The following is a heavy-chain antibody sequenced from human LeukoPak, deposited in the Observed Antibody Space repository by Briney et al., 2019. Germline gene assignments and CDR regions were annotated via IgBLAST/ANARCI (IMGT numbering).Heavy chain of an antibody. CDR2: ISPNTGAT. CDR3: AYFGPFNNWFDP. D-gene: IGHD2-21*01. Sequence: AASLKVSCKASGYTSSDYYIHWVRQAPGQGLEWMGWISPNTGATNYAQSFQGRVTMTRDTSISTAYMELSRLRSDDTAVYYCAYFGPFNNWFDPWGQGALVTVSS. J-gene: IGHJ5*02. CDR1: GYTSSDYY. V-gene: IGHV1-2*02.